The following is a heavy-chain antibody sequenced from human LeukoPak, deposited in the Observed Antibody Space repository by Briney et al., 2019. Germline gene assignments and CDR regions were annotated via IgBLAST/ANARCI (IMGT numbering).Heavy chain of an antibody. CDR1: GLSFSNYG. D-gene: IGHD6-13*01. Sequence: GGSLRLSCAASGLSFSNYGMHWGRQSPGKGLGWVSVISFDGSIEYYADSVKGRFTISRDDSTNTLYLQMNSLRPEDTALYYCAKDLQHLVRTLSFDYWGQGTLVTVS. CDR3: AKDLQHLVRTLSFDY. J-gene: IGHJ4*02. V-gene: IGHV3-30*18. CDR2: ISFDGSIE.